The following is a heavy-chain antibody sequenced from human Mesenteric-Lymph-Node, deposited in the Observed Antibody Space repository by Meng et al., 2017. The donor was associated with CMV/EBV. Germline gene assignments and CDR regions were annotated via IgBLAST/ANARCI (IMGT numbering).Heavy chain of an antibody. CDR3: AGAGPSIRRVVPVVMIHPYN. CDR1: GFTFSTYA. CDR2: ITGGSTYL. D-gene: IGHD2-2*01. J-gene: IGHJ4*02. Sequence: GGSLRLSCVASGFTFSTYAMTWVRQAPGKGLEWISSITGGSTYLYYADSVKGRFTISRDNAKNSLYLEMNSLRPEDTAVYYCAGAGPSIRRVVPVVMIHPYNWGQGTLVTVSS. V-gene: IGHV3-21*01.